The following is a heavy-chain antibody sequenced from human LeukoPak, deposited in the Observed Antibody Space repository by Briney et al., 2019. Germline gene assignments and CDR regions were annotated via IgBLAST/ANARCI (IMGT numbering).Heavy chain of an antibody. Sequence: PSETLSLTCSVSGVSIDSYHWSWLRQPPGKGLEWIGYFYYTGSTNYSPSFEGRVTISEDTSKNQISLRLTSVTAADTAVYYCAGRTAATTRPFDYWGQGTLVTVSS. CDR1: GVSIDSYH. V-gene: IGHV4-59*01. D-gene: IGHD2-21*02. J-gene: IGHJ4*02. CDR3: AGRTAATTRPFDY. CDR2: FYYTGST.